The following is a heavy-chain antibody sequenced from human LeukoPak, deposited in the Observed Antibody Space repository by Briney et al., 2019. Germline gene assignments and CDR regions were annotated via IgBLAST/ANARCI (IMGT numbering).Heavy chain of an antibody. CDR2: IGTAGDT. V-gene: IGHV3-13*04. Sequence: GGSLRLSCAASGFTFSSYDMHWVRQATGKGLEWVSAIGTAGDTYYPGSVKGRFTISRENAKNSLYLQMNSLRAGDTAVYYCARGPVRGSPIYWGQGTLVTVSS. CDR3: ARGPVRGSPIY. D-gene: IGHD1-26*01. CDR1: GFTFSSYD. J-gene: IGHJ4*02.